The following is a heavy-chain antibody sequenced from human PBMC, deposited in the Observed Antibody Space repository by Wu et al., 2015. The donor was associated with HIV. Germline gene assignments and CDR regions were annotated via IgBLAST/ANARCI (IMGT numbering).Heavy chain of an antibody. CDR1: GDGFTSYA. V-gene: IGHV1-69*12. CDR3: ARDLLWGEDF. Sequence: QAQLVQFGADMKKPGSSVKVTCKASGDGFTSYAVSWVRQAPGQGLEWMGGIIPISKTADYAQKFQGRVTITADESTRTIYMALTGLRSEDTAIYFCARDLLWGEDFWGQGTLVTVST. D-gene: IGHD2-21*01. CDR2: IIPISKTA. J-gene: IGHJ4*02.